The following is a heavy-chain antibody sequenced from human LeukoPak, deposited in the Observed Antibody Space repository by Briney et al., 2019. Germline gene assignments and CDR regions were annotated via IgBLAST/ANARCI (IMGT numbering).Heavy chain of an antibody. D-gene: IGHD5-12*01. J-gene: IGHJ5*02. CDR1: GYTFTSYD. Sequence: GASVKVSCKASGYTFTSYDINWVRQATGQGLEWMGWINPNSGGTNYAQKFQGRVTMTRDTSISTAYMELSRLRSDDTAVYYCARGGSGYDYSLDPWGQGTLVTVSS. CDR2: INPNSGGT. V-gene: IGHV1-2*02. CDR3: ARGGSGYDYSLDP.